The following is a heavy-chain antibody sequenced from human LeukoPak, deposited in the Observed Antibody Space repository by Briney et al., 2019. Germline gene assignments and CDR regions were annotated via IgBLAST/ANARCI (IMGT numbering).Heavy chain of an antibody. CDR1: GGSIRSYY. Sequence: SETLSLTCTVSGGSIRSYYWSWIRQPPGKGLEWIGYIYYSGSTNYNPSLKSRVTISVDTSKNQFSLHLSSVTAADTAVYYCARGGDSFGSGSYYKAYFDYWGQGTLVTVSS. CDR3: ARGGDSFGSGSYYKAYFDY. J-gene: IGHJ4*02. V-gene: IGHV4-59*01. D-gene: IGHD3-10*01. CDR2: IYYSGST.